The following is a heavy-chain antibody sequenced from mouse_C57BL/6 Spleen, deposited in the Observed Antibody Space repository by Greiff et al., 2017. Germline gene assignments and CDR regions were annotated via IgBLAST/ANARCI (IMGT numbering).Heavy chain of an antibody. CDR1: GYTFTTYP. CDR3: ARGGHSNYVPLFDY. V-gene: IGHV1-47*01. Sequence: VQLQESGAELVKPGASVKMSCKASGYTFTTYPIEWMKQNHGKSLEWIGNFHPYNDDTKYNEKFKGKATLTVEKSSSTVYLELSRLTSDDSAVYYCARGGHSNYVPLFDYWGQGTTLTVSS. D-gene: IGHD2-5*01. J-gene: IGHJ2*01. CDR2: FHPYNDDT.